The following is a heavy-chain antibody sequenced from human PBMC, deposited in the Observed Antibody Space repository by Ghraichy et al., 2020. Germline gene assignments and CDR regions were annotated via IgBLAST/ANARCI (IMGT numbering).Heavy chain of an antibody. Sequence: SETLSLTCAVYGGSFSGYYWSWIRQPPGKGLEWIGEINHSGSTNYNPSLKSRVTISVDTSKNQFSLKLSSVTAADTAVYYCARSEGLLRGPTGSWGQGTLVTVSA. J-gene: IGHJ5*02. V-gene: IGHV4-34*01. CDR3: ARSEGLLRGPTGS. CDR1: GGSFSGYY. CDR2: INHSGST. D-gene: IGHD3-3*01.